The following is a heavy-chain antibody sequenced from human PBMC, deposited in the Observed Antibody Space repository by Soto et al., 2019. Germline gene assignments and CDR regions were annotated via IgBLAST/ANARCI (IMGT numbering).Heavy chain of an antibody. J-gene: IGHJ3*02. CDR2: IYYSGST. CDR3: ARAPYYYDSSGYQGPPIAAFDI. V-gene: IGHV4-61*01. CDR1: GGSVSSGSYY. D-gene: IGHD3-22*01. Sequence: SETLSLTCTVSGGSVSSGSYYWSWIRQPPGKGLEWIGYIYYSGSTNYNPSLKSRVTISVDTSKNQFSLKLSPVTAADTAVYYCARAPYYYDSSGYQGPPIAAFDIWGQGTMVTVSS.